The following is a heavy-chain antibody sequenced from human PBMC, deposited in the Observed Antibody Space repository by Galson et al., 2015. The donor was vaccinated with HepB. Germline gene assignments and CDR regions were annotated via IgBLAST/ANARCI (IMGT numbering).Heavy chain of an antibody. V-gene: IGHV5-51*03. D-gene: IGHD3-3*01. CDR3: ARTVLRFLEEEFDGMDV. Sequence: QSGAEVKKPGESLKISCKGSGYSFTSYWIGWVRQMPGKGLEWMGIIYPGDSDTRYSPSFQGQVTISADKSISTAYLQWSSLKASDTAMYYCARTVLRFLEEEFDGMDVWGQGTTVTVSS. CDR2: IYPGDSDT. CDR1: GYSFTSYW. J-gene: IGHJ6*02.